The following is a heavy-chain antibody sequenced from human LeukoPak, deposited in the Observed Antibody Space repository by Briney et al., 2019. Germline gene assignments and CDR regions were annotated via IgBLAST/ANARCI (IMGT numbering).Heavy chain of an antibody. CDR1: GGTFSSYA. D-gene: IGHD3-22*01. CDR2: IIPIFGTA. CDR3: ARGPPSQRYYYDSSGYYLNY. J-gene: IGHJ4*02. V-gene: IGHV1-69*05. Sequence: ASVKVSCKASGGTFSSYAISWVRQAPGQGLEWMGRIIPIFGTANYAQKFQGRVTITRNTSISTAYMELSSLRSEDTAVYYCARGPPSQRYYYDSSGYYLNYWGQGTLVTVSS.